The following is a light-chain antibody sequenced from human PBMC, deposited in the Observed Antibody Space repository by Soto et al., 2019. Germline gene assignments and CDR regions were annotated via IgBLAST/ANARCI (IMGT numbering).Light chain of an antibody. CDR1: QGIRND. Sequence: AVPMTQSPSSLSASVGDRVTITCRASQGIRNDLGWYQQKPGKAPKLLIYAASSLQSGVPSRFSVSGSGTDFTLTISSLQPEDFATYYCLQDYTYPFTFGPGTKVDIK. CDR2: AAS. J-gene: IGKJ3*01. CDR3: LQDYTYPFT. V-gene: IGKV1-6*01.